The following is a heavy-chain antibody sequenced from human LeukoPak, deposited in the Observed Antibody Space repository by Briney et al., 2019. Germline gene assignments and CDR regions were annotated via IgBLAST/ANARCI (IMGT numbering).Heavy chain of an antibody. V-gene: IGHV4-34*01. CDR1: GGSFSGYY. D-gene: IGHD3-10*01. J-gene: IGHJ4*02. CDR2: INHSRTT. Sequence: SETLSLTCAVYGGSFSGYYWSWIRQPPGMGLEWIGEINHSRTTNYNPSLKSRVTISVDMSKNQFSLKLTSVTAADTAVYYCARRSSRYYGSGSYRKYYFDYWGQGTLVTVSS. CDR3: ARRSSRYYGSGSYRKYYFDY.